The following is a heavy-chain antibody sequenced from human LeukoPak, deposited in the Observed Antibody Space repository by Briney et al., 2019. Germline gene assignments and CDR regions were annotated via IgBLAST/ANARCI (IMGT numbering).Heavy chain of an antibody. V-gene: IGHV4-59*01. Sequence: SETLSLTCTVSGGSISSYYWSWIRQSPGKGLEWIGYIYYSGITNYNPSLKSRVTISADTSKNQFSLKLSSVTAADTAVYYCARRDSQRLAHYFDYWGQGTLVTVSS. CDR1: GGSISSYY. D-gene: IGHD6-25*01. CDR2: IYYSGIT. CDR3: ARRDSQRLAHYFDY. J-gene: IGHJ4*02.